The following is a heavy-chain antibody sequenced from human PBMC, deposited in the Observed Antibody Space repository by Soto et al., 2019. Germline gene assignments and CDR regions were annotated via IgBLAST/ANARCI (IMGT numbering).Heavy chain of an antibody. V-gene: IGHV3-53*01. J-gene: IGHJ3*01. CDR3: ATWHEREHAYDV. CDR1: GFTISGKKY. CDR2: LYDVDGS. Sequence: VQLVESGGGLIQPGESLRLSCVAFGFTISGKKYVSWVRQAPGKWLEWVSALYDVDGSFYADSVKGRFTTSSDSYKTTVYLQMNDLRPDDTAVYYCATWHEREHAYDVWGQGTTVTVSS. D-gene: IGHD1-1*01.